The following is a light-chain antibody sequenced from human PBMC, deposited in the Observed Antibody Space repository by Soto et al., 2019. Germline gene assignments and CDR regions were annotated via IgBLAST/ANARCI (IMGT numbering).Light chain of an antibody. J-gene: IGKJ1*01. V-gene: IGKV1-39*01. CDR2: AAS. CDR1: QTITSD. CDR3: QQTYSTPGWT. Sequence: DIQMTQSPSSLSASVGDRVTITCRASQTITSDLNWYQQRPGKAPKLLIYAASNLQSGVPSRFSGSGSGTDFTFIISSLQPEDSATYYCQQTYSTPGWTFGQAPKLDIK.